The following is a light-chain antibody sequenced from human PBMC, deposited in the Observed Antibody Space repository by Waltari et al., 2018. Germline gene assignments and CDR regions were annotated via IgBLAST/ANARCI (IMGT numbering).Light chain of an antibody. J-gene: IGKJ1*01. CDR3: LQYNSHPRT. V-gene: IGKV1-17*01. CDR1: QGISTY. Sequence: DIQMTQSPSSLSASAGDTVTITCRASQGISTYLNWYQQKPGKAPKRLIYSTSSLESGVPSRFSGSGSGTEFTLTISSLQPEDFATYYCLQYNSHPRTFGQGTKVEIK. CDR2: STS.